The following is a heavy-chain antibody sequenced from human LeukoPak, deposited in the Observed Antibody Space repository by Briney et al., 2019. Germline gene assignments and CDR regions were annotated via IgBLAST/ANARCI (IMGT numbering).Heavy chain of an antibody. V-gene: IGHV1-69*13. D-gene: IGHD3-3*01. CDR3: ARLITIFGVVDSRHFDY. J-gene: IGHJ4*02. Sequence: SVKVSCKASGGTISSYAISWVQQAPGQGLEWMGGIIPIFGTANYAQKFQGRVTITADESTSTAYMELSSLRSEDTAVYYCARLITIFGVVDSRHFDYWGQGTLVTVSS. CDR1: GGTISSYA. CDR2: IIPIFGTA.